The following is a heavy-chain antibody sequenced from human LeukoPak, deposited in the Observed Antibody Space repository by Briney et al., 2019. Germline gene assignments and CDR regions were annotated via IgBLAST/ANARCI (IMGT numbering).Heavy chain of an antibody. CDR2: ISGDSDAT. CDR3: GKDRLDGHNPIDS. CDR1: GFSFDDYT. D-gene: IGHD5-24*01. V-gene: IGHV3-43*01. J-gene: IGHJ5*02. Sequence: GGSMRLSCTASGFSFDDYTMHWVRLVPGKGLEWVSLISGDSDATYYAGSVKGRFTISRDNRKNSLYLQMNSLTKEDSALYFCGKDRLDGHNPIDSWSQGALVTVSP.